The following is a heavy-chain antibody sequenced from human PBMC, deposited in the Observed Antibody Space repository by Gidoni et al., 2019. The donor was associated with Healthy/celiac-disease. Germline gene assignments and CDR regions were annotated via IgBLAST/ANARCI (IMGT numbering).Heavy chain of an antibody. Sequence: EVQLVQSGAEVKKPGESLQISCKGSGFSFTSYWIGWVRQMPGKGLEWMGIIYPGDSDTRYSPSFQGQVTISADKSISTAYLQWSSLKASDTAMYYCARRVPPDTDSGSWYDYWGQGTLVTVSS. D-gene: IGHD6-13*01. CDR2: IYPGDSDT. J-gene: IGHJ4*02. V-gene: IGHV5-51*03. CDR3: ARRVPPDTDSGSWYDY. CDR1: GFSFTSYW.